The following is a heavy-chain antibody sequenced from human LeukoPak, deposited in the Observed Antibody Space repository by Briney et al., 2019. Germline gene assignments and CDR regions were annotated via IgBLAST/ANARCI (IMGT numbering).Heavy chain of an antibody. CDR2: IRSKAYGGTT. Sequence: GGSLRLSCTASGFTFGNYGMSWFRQAPGKGLKWVGFIRSKAYGGTTEDAASVKGRFTISRDDSKSIAYLQMNSLKTEDTAVYYCSMRYNSGRLGDWGQGTLVTVSS. CDR1: GFTFGNYG. CDR3: SMRYNSGRLGD. V-gene: IGHV3-49*03. J-gene: IGHJ4*02. D-gene: IGHD6-19*01.